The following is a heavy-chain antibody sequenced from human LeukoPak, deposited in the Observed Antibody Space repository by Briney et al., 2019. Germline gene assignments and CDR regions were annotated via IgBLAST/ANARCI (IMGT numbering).Heavy chain of an antibody. CDR1: GYIFTTYF. CDR3: ASPWGRWFGELIWYFDL. J-gene: IGHJ2*01. D-gene: IGHD3-10*01. V-gene: IGHV1-2*02. CDR2: INPNNGDT. Sequence: ASVKVSCKASGYIFTTYFIHWVRQAPGQGLEWMGWINPNNGDTNYVQKFQGRVTMTRDTSITTAYMELSRLRSDDTAVYYCASPWGRWFGELIWYFDLWGRGTLVTVSS.